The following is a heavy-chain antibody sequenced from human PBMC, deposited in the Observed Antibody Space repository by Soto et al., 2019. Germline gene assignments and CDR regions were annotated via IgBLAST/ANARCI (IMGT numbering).Heavy chain of an antibody. J-gene: IGHJ5*02. CDR2: ISSSGSTI. CDR1: GFTFSSYE. D-gene: IGHD6-13*01. Sequence: GGSLRLSCAASGFTFSSYEMSWVRQAPGKGLEWVSYISSSGSTIYYADSVKGRFTISRDNAKNSLYLQMNSLRAEDTAVYYCARGDSSSWYSSNWFDPWGQGTLVTVSS. CDR3: ARGDSSSWYSSNWFDP. V-gene: IGHV3-48*03.